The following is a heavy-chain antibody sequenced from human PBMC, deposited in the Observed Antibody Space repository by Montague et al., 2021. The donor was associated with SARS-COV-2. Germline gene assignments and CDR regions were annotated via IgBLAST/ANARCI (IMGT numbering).Heavy chain of an antibody. V-gene: IGHV4-39*01. CDR2: NYYSRST. CDR3: ARHYYGSGCYYLGEFDY. Sequence: SETLSLTCTVSGGSISSSNYYWVWIRQPPGKGLEWIVSNYYSRSTYYSSYLKIPVTISVDTSKNTLYLKLSSVTAADTAVYYCARHYYGSGCYYLGEFDYWGQGTLVTVSS. CDR1: GGSISSSNYY. D-gene: IGHD3-10*01. J-gene: IGHJ4*02.